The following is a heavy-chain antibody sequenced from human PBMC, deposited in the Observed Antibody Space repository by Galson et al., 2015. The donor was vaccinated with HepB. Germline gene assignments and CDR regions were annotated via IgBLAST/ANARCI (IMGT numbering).Heavy chain of an antibody. CDR3: ARDLQYCTTTGTCYYY. J-gene: IGHJ4*02. Sequence: SLRLSCAASGFTFSSYSMNWVRQAPGKGLEWVSYISSSSSTIYYADSVKGRFTISRDNAKNSLYLQMNNLRAEDTAVYYCARDLQYCTTTGTCYYYWGQGTLVTVSS. CDR1: GFTFSSYS. V-gene: IGHV3-48*01. CDR2: ISSSSSTI. D-gene: IGHD2/OR15-2a*01.